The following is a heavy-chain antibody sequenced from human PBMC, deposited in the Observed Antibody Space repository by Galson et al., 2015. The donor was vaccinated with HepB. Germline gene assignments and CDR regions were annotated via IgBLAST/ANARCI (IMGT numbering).Heavy chain of an antibody. Sequence: SLRLSCAVSGFRVSERFLSWVRQVPGKGLEYVSDIYPSGATYYRDSVRGRFTMSRDAFQNSLYLQMNNLRVEDTAIYFCARESNWAYDSWGTGTLVTVSS. CDR1: GFRVSERF. V-gene: IGHV3-53*01. D-gene: IGHD3-16*01. J-gene: IGHJ4*02. CDR2: IYPSGAT. CDR3: ARESNWAYDS.